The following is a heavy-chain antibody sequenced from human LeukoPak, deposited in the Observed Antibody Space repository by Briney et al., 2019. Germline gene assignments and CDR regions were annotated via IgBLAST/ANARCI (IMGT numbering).Heavy chain of an antibody. CDR2: ISYSGSA. V-gene: IGHV4-59*01. CDR1: SGPISSDY. D-gene: IGHD4-17*01. Sequence: TSETLSLTCTVSSGPISSDYWSWIRQPPGKGLEWIGYISYSGSANYNPSLKTRVTISIDKSKNQFSLKMTSVTAADTAVYYCARTLRGQNYYGYLDYWGQGTLVTVSS. CDR3: ARTLRGQNYYGYLDY. J-gene: IGHJ4*02.